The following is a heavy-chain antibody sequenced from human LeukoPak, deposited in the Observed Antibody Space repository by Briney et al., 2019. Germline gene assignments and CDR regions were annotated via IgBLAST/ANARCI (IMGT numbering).Heavy chain of an antibody. CDR3: ARDRITMVRGVSYYFDY. J-gene: IGHJ4*02. CDR1: GGSISSGSYH. Sequence: SQTLSLTCTVSGGSISSGSYHWSWIRQPAGKGLEWIGRIYTSGSTNYNPSLKSRVTTSVDTSKNQFSLKLSSVTAADTAVYYCARDRITMVRGVSYYFDYWGQGTLVTVSS. CDR2: IYTSGST. D-gene: IGHD3-10*01. V-gene: IGHV4-61*02.